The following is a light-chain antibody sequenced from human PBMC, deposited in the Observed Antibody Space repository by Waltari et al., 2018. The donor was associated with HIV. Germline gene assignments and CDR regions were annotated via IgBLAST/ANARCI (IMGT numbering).Light chain of an antibody. CDR2: DNN. J-gene: IGLJ1*01. CDR1: SSNIGDNY. CDR3: GSWDSSLNVYV. V-gene: IGLV1-51*01. Sequence: QSVLTQPPSVSAAPGHKVTISCSGTSSNIGDNYVSWYQQFPGTAPKLLIYDNNMRPSGIPLRFSGSNSGTSATLGITGLQTGDEADYYCGSWDSSLNVYVFGSGTKLTVL.